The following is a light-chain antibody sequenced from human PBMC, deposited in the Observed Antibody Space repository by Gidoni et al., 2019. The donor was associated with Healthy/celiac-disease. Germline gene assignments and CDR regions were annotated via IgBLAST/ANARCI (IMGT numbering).Light chain of an antibody. CDR1: QSVSSN. Sequence: EIVMTPSPATLSVSPGERATLSCRASQSVSSNLAWYQQKPGQAPTLLIYGASTRATGIPARFSGSGSGTEFTLTISSLQSEDFAVYYCQQYNNWPPMYTFGQGTKLEIK. J-gene: IGKJ2*01. V-gene: IGKV3-15*01. CDR2: GAS. CDR3: QQYNNWPPMYT.